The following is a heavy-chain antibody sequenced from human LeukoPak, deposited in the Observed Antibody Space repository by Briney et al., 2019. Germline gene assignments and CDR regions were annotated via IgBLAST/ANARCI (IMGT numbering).Heavy chain of an antibody. Sequence: SGTLSLTCAVSGGSISSINWWSWVRQPPGKGLEWIGEIYHSGSTNYNPSLKSRVTISVDTSKNQFSLKLSSVTAADTAVYYCARSIAVAAFDYWGQGTLVTVSS. CDR2: IYHSGST. V-gene: IGHV4-4*02. CDR1: GGSISSINW. J-gene: IGHJ4*02. D-gene: IGHD6-19*01. CDR3: ARSIAVAAFDY.